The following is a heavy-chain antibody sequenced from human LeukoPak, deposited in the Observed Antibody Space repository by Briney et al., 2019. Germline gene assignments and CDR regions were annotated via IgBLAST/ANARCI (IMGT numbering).Heavy chain of an antibody. J-gene: IGHJ4*02. V-gene: IGHV3-23*01. CDR3: AKGQYGSGGYYTGGFDY. D-gene: IGHD3-10*01. Sequence: PGGSLRLSCAASGFTFSSYAMSWVRQAPGKGLEWVSAISGSGGSTYYADSVKGRFTISRDNSKNTLYLQMNCLRAEDTAVYYCAKGQYGSGGYYTGGFDYWGQGTLVTVSS. CDR2: ISGSGGST. CDR1: GFTFSSYA.